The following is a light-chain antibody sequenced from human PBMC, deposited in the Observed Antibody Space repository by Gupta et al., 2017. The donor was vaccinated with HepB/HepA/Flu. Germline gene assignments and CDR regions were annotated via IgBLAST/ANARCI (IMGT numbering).Light chain of an antibody. CDR2: AAS. CDR3: QQYINSPLYT. V-gene: IGKV3-20*01. J-gene: IGKJ2*01. CDR1: QRISANY. Sequence: ETVLTQSPGTLSLSQGERATFSCRASQRISANYLAWYQQKPGQAPRLLIYAASSRATGVPDRFSGSGSGTDFTLTISRLEPEDFAVYYCQQYINSPLYTFGQGTKLEIK.